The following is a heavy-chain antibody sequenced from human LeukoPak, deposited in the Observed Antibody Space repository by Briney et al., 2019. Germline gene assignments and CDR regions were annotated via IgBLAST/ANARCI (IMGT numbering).Heavy chain of an antibody. CDR1: GLSFSDSA. J-gene: IGHJ5*02. D-gene: IGHD3-3*01. Sequence: PGGSLRLSCASSGLSFSDSAVSWVRLSPGEGLKWVSSISNTGGRTYYADSVKGRFTITRDNSRNTVNLQMNGLRADDTARYFCAKGGQDFDFWRFDLWGQGTLVIVSS. CDR3: AKGGQDFDFWRFDL. CDR2: ISNTGGRT. V-gene: IGHV3-23*01.